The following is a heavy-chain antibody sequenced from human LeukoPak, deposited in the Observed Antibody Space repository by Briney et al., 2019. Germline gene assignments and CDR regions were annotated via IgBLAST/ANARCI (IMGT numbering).Heavy chain of an antibody. Sequence: KPGGSLRLSCAASGFTFSTYNMNWVRQAPGRGLEWVSSISSSSNYIYYADSVKGRFTISRDNAKNSLHLQMNSLRAEDTDVYYCARDVGASAPDAFDIWGQGTMVTVSS. CDR1: GFTFSTYN. D-gene: IGHD1-26*01. V-gene: IGHV3-21*01. CDR3: ARDVGASAPDAFDI. CDR2: ISSSSNYI. J-gene: IGHJ3*02.